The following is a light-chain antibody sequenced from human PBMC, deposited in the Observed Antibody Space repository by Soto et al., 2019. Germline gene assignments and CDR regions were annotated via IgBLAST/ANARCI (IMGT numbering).Light chain of an antibody. CDR2: DAS. V-gene: IGKV1D-13*01. CDR3: QQFNNYPPLT. J-gene: IGKJ4*01. CDR1: QGISSA. Sequence: AIQLTQSPSSLSASVGDRVTITCRASQGISSALAWYQQKPGKAPKILIYDASSLESGVPSRFSGSGARTDFTLTNSSLQPEDFATYYCQQFNNYPPLTFGGGTKVEIK.